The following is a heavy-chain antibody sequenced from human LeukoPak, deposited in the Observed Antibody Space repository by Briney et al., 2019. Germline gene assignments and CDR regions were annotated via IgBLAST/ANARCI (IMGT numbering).Heavy chain of an antibody. Sequence: GGSLRLSCAASGFSFSTYWMTWVRQIPEKGLEWVANIKPDGSQKYYVDPVKGRFIVSRDNTKNSLYLQMNNLGVEDTAVYYCARGFLDSWGRGTLVTVSS. V-gene: IGHV3-7*01. CDR2: IKPDGSQK. D-gene: IGHD3/OR15-3a*01. CDR1: GFSFSTYW. J-gene: IGHJ4*02. CDR3: ARGFLDS.